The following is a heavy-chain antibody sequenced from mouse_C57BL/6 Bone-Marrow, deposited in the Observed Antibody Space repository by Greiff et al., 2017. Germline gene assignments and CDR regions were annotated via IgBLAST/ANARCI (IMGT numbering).Heavy chain of an antibody. CDR1: GYTFTDYY. J-gene: IGHJ4*01. CDR3: ARGQLPYAMDY. D-gene: IGHD2-1*01. V-gene: IGHV1-19*01. CDR2: INPYNGGT. Sequence: VQLQQSGPVLVKPGASVKMSCKASGYTFTDYYMNWVKQSHGKSLEWIGVINPYNGGTSYNQKFKGKATLTVDKSSSTAYMELNSLTSEDSAVYYCARGQLPYAMDYWGQGTSGTVSS.